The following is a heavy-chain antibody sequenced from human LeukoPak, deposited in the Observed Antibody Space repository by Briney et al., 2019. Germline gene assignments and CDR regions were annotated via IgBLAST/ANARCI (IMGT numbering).Heavy chain of an antibody. CDR3: AKRPSDYGDYVSYFDY. D-gene: IGHD4-17*01. CDR2: ISSDGSNK. J-gene: IGHJ4*02. V-gene: IGHV3-30*18. Sequence: GRSLRLSCAASRFTFSNHAMHWVRQAPGKGLEWVATISSDGSNKYYADSVKGRFTISRDNSKDTLYLQMNSLRAEDTAVYYCAKRPSDYGDYVSYFDYWGQGTLVTVSS. CDR1: RFTFSNHA.